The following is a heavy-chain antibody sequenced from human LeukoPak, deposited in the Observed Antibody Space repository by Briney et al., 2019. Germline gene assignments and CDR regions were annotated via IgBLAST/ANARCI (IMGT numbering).Heavy chain of an antibody. CDR1: GFSFRDFW. J-gene: IGHJ4*02. CDR2: INQGGSVK. V-gene: IGHV3-7*01. CDR3: ARAGYTYGTLYF. D-gene: IGHD5-18*01. Sequence: PGGSLRLSCAASGFSFRDFWMTWVRQAPGKGLEWVANINQGGSVKYYVDSVKGRFTISRDDAKSSLYVQMNSLRDEDTAVYYCARAGYTYGTLYFWGQGTLVTVS.